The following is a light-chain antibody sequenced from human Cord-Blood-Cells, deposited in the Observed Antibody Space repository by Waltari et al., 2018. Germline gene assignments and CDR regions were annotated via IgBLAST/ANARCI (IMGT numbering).Light chain of an antibody. Sequence: IVMTQSPATLSVSPGERATLSCRASQSVSSNLAWYQQKPGQAPRLLIYGASTRAPGITARFSGSGSGTEFTLTISSLQYEDFAVYYCQQYNNWPPWTLGQGTKVEIK. V-gene: IGKV3-15*01. CDR3: QQYNNWPPWT. J-gene: IGKJ1*01. CDR2: GAS. CDR1: QSVSSN.